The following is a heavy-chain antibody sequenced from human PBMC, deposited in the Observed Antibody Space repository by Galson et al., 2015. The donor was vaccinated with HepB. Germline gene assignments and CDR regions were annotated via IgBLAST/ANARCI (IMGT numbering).Heavy chain of an antibody. CDR1: GYTFTTYV. CDR2: INPANGIT. Sequence: SVKVSCKASGYTFTTYVLHWVRQAPGQRLEWMGWINPANGITIQSQKFQGRVTITRDTSASTAYMGLSSLRSEDTAVYYCARGSEYSDYWGQGTLVTVSS. D-gene: IGHD2/OR15-2a*01. J-gene: IGHJ4*02. CDR3: ARGSEYSDY. V-gene: IGHV1-3*01.